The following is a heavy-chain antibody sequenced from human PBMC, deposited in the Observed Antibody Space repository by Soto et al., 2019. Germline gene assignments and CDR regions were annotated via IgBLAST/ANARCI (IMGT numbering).Heavy chain of an antibody. CDR1: GGSFSGYY. V-gene: IGHV4-34*01. CDR2: INHSGST. J-gene: IGHJ6*02. D-gene: IGHD2-15*01. Sequence: QVQLQQWGAGLLKPSETLSLTCAVYGGSFSGYYWSWIRQPPGKGLEWIGEINHSGSTNYNPSLKSRVTTAVDTSKNQFSLKLSSVTAADTAVYYCARQPPPWPLYCSGGSCLGLRTYGMDVWGQGTTVTVSS. CDR3: ARQPPPWPLYCSGGSCLGLRTYGMDV.